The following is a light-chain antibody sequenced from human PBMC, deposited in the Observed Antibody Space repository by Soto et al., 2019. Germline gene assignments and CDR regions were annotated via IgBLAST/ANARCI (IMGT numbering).Light chain of an antibody. V-gene: IGLV2-14*01. CDR1: SSDVGGYNY. Sequence: QSALTQPASVSGSPGQSITISCTGTSSDVGGYNYVSRYQQHPGKAPKLMIYDVSNRPSGVSNRFSGSKSGNTASLTISGLQAEDEADYYCNSYTSSSTYVFGTGTKATVL. J-gene: IGLJ1*01. CDR2: DVS. CDR3: NSYTSSSTYV.